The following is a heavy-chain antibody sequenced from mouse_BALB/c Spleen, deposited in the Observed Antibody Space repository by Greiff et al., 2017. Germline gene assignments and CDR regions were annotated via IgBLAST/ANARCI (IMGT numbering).Heavy chain of an antibody. J-gene: IGHJ4*01. Sequence: EVKLMESGGGLVKPGGSLKLSCAASGFTFSSYAMSWVRQTPEKRLEWVATISSGGSYTYYPDSVKGRFTISRDNAKNTLYLQMSSLRSEDTAMYYCARGYDYDGPYAMDYWGQGTSVTVSS. CDR2: ISSGGSYT. CDR3: ARGYDYDGPYAMDY. D-gene: IGHD2-4*01. V-gene: IGHV5-9-3*01. CDR1: GFTFSSYA.